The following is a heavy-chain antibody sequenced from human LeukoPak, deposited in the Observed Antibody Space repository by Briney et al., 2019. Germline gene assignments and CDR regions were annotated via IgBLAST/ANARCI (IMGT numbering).Heavy chain of an antibody. Sequence: SGKVASKPSAYTFTSYYMHWERHPHRQVLEWMGIISPSGGSTSYAQKFQGRVTMTRDTSTSTVYMELSSLRSEDTAVYYCARSDDSSGFLFDYWGQGTLVTVSS. J-gene: IGHJ4*02. D-gene: IGHD3-22*01. CDR1: AYTFTSYY. CDR2: ISPSGGST. CDR3: ARSDDSSGFLFDY. V-gene: IGHV1-46*01.